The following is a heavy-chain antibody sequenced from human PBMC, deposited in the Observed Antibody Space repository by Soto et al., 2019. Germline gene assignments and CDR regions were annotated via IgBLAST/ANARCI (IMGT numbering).Heavy chain of an antibody. D-gene: IGHD2-2*01. CDR1: GGTFSSYA. V-gene: IGHV1-69*12. Sequence: QVQLVQSGAEVKKPGSSVKVSCKASGGTFSSYAISWVRQAPGQGLEWMGGIIPIFGTANYAQKFQGRVTMTGDESTSTAYMELSSLRSEDTAVYYCARGRYCISTSCYEGWFDPWGQGTLVTVSS. J-gene: IGHJ5*02. CDR3: ARGRYCISTSCYEGWFDP. CDR2: IIPIFGTA.